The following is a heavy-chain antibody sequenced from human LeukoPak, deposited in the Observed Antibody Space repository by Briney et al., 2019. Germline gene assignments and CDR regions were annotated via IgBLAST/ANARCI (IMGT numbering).Heavy chain of an antibody. CDR1: GFTFSNYN. V-gene: IGHV3-48*01. CDR2: ISSSSSTI. D-gene: IGHD3-3*01. J-gene: IGHJ4*02. Sequence: GGSLRLSCAASGFTFSNYNMNLVRQAPGKGLEWVSYISSSSSTIHYAESVKGRFTISRDNARNSLYLQMNSLRAEDTAVYYCARDFLEDDYWGQGTLVTVSS. CDR3: ARDFLEDDY.